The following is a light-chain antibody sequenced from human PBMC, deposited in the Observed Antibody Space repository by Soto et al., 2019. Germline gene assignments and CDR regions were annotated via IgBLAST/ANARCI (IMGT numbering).Light chain of an antibody. J-gene: IGKJ1*01. CDR3: QQFHYWWT. Sequence: EIVMPQSPATLSVSPGARSPLSGRASQNIDNKLVWYQQKPGQVPRLLIYDASTRATGIPARFSGSGSGTEFTLTISSLQSDDFAFYYRQQFHYWWTFGHGTKVDIK. CDR1: QNIDNK. CDR2: DAS. V-gene: IGKV3-15*01.